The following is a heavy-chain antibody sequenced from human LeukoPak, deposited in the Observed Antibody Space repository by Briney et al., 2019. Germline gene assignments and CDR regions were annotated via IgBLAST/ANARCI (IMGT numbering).Heavy chain of an antibody. CDR1: GFPFSNYW. D-gene: IGHD4-23*01. Sequence: PGGSLRLSCAGSGFPFSNYWKAWVRQAPGKGVEGFSNMKEDGGVINYVDSVNGRFTISRDNAKISLDLQMNSLRADDTAVYYCVRDRGYSTFDYWGQGTLVIVSS. J-gene: IGHJ4*02. CDR2: MKEDGGVI. CDR3: VRDRGYSTFDY. V-gene: IGHV3-7*01.